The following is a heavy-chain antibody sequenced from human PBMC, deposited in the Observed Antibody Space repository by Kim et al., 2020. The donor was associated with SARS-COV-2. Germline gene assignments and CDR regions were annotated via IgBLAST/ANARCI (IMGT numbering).Heavy chain of an antibody. CDR2: IYYSGST. Sequence: SETLSLTCTVSGGSISSYYWRWIRQPPGKGLEWIGYIYYSGSTNYNPSLKSRVTISVETSKNHFSLKLSSVTAADTAVYYCARGVVATAALFWFDPWGQGTLVTVSS. V-gene: IGHV4-59*01. J-gene: IGHJ5*02. D-gene: IGHD2-2*01. CDR1: GGSISSYY. CDR3: ARGVVATAALFWFDP.